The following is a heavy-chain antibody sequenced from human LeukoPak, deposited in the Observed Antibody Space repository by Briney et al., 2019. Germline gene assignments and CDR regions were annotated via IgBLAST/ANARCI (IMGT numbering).Heavy chain of an antibody. D-gene: IGHD5-18*01. CDR3: ARGGDVDTAMVSDYYYYGMDV. CDR2: ISYDGSNK. J-gene: IGHJ6*02. Sequence: GRSLRLSCAASGFTFSSYAMHWVRQAPGKGLEWVAVISYDGSNKYYADSVKGRFIISRDNSKNTLYLQMNSLRAEDTAVYYCARGGDVDTAMVSDYYYYGMDVWGQGTTVTVSS. V-gene: IGHV3-30-3*01. CDR1: GFTFSSYA.